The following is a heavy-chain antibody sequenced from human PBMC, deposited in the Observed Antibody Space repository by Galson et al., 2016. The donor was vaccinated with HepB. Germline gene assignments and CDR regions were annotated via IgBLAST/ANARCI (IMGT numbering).Heavy chain of an antibody. Sequence: SLRLSCAASGFSFDDYAMHWVRQAPGKGLEWVSGISWNSGTIDYADSVKCRFTISRDKAKNSVYLQMNSLRDEDTAVYYCAKDAGEYSGSGSFFDYWGQGTLVTVS. CDR2: ISWNSGTI. CDR3: AKDAGEYSGSGSFFDY. CDR1: GFSFDDYA. D-gene: IGHD3-10*01. J-gene: IGHJ4*02. V-gene: IGHV3-9*01.